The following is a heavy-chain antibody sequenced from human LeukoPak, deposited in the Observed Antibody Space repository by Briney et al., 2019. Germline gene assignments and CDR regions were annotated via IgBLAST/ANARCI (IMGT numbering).Heavy chain of an antibody. J-gene: IGHJ4*02. Sequence: SETLSLTCTVSGGSISTYYWSWIRQPPGKGLEWVGCIYYSGSTNYNPSLKSRVTISVDTSKNQFSLKLSSVTAADTALYYCARRSGPLLDSWGQGTLVTVSS. CDR1: GGSISTYY. CDR3: ARRSGPLLDS. CDR2: IYYSGST. D-gene: IGHD3-3*01. V-gene: IGHV4-59*01.